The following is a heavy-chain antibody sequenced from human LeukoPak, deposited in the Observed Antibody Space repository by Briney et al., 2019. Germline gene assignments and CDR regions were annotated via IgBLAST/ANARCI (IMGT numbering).Heavy chain of an antibody. Sequence: SDTLSLTCTVSGGSISSYYWSWIRQPPGKGLEWIGYIYYNGNTNYNPSLKSRVTMSVDTSKTQFSLKLSSVTAADTAVYYCARDPSSGWFAFNYWGQGPLVAVSS. J-gene: IGHJ4*02. CDR2: IYYNGNT. CDR3: ARDPSSGWFAFNY. CDR1: GGSISSYY. D-gene: IGHD6-19*01. V-gene: IGHV4-59*01.